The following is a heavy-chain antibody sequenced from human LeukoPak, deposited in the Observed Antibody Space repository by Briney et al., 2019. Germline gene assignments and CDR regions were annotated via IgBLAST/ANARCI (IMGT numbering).Heavy chain of an antibody. CDR2: INQNGNEL. V-gene: IGHV3-7*01. J-gene: IGHJ4*02. CDR1: GFVFKRYS. CDR3: ARDLEDNSGYYYFDS. Sequence: GGSLRLSCTASGFVFKRYSMTWVRQAPGKGLESVAYINQNGNELLYVESLKGRFSISRDNAESSVHLQLNSLRVEDTAVYYCARDLEDNSGYYYFDSWGQGTLVTVSS. D-gene: IGHD3-22*01.